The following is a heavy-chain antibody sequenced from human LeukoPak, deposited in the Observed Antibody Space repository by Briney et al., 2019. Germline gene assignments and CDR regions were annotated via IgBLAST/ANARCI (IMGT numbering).Heavy chain of an antibody. CDR1: GGSISSGSYY. J-gene: IGHJ3*02. Sequence: TSETLSLTCTVSGGSISSGSYYWSWIRQPAGKGLEWIGRIYTSGSTNYNPSLKSRVTISVDTSKNQFSLKLSSVTAADTAVYYCAGTAAPTDFWSREGTEETLVAFDIWGQGTMVTVSS. CDR2: IYTSGST. V-gene: IGHV4-61*02. D-gene: IGHD3-3*01. CDR3: AGTAAPTDFWSREGTEETLVAFDI.